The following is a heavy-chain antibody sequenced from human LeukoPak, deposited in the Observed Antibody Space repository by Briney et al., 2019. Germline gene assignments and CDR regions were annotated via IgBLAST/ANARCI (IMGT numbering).Heavy chain of an antibody. D-gene: IGHD3-10*02. Sequence: ASVKVSCKASGYTFTGYYMHWVRQARGQGLEWMGWINPNSGSTSYAQKFQGRVTMTRDTSTSTVYMELSSLRSEDTAVYYCARDYGPIITMSQPGAFDIWGQGTMVTVSS. CDR3: ARDYGPIITMSQPGAFDI. CDR1: GYTFTGYY. J-gene: IGHJ3*02. V-gene: IGHV1-46*01. CDR2: INPNSGST.